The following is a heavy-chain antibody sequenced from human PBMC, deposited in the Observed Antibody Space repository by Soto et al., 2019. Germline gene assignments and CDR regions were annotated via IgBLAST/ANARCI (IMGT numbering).Heavy chain of an antibody. J-gene: IGHJ4*02. CDR1: GFTFSDHS. Sequence: EVQLVESGGGLVKPGGSLRLSCAASGFTFSDHSMNWVRQAPGKGLEWVSSISTTGRYIYYADSMAGRFTISIDNAKNSLYLQINSLRGEDTAVYYCAAGTDTAMEQGADYWGQGTLVTVSS. CDR3: AAGTDTAMEQGADY. V-gene: IGHV3-21*02. CDR2: ISTTGRYI. D-gene: IGHD5-18*01.